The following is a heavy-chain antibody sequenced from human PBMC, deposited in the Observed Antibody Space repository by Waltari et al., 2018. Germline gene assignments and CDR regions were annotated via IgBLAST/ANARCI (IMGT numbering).Heavy chain of an antibody. CDR3: ARGVPDI. D-gene: IGHD3-10*01. J-gene: IGHJ3*02. V-gene: IGHV3-48*01. CDR2: IYTIGSVI. CDR1: GFTFSNYG. Sequence: EQLVESGGGLVRPGGSRRLSCAASGFTFSNYGRNWVRQTPGKGLEWLSYIYTIGSVIYADSVKGRFTVSRDNAKNFLFLQMDSLRVEDTAVYYCARGVPDIWGRGTMVTVSS.